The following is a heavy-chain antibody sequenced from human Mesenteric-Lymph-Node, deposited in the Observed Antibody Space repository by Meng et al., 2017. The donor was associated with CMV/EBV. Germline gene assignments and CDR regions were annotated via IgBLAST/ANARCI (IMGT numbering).Heavy chain of an antibody. Sequence: GYTFTSYYKHWVRQAHGQGLEWVGMINPSGGNTSNAQNFHGRVTMTRDTSTSTVYMEVSGLRSEDTAVYYCARGYHDILTGYYMFDFWGQGTLVTVSS. V-gene: IGHV1-46*01. CDR2: INPSGGNT. CDR3: ARGYHDILTGYYMFDF. J-gene: IGHJ4*02. D-gene: IGHD3-9*01. CDR1: GYTFTSYY.